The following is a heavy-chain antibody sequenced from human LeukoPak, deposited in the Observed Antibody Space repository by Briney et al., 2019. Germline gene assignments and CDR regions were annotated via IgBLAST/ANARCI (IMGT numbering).Heavy chain of an antibody. Sequence: SETLSLTCAVYGGSFSGYYWSWIRQPPGKGLEWIGEINHSGSTNYNPSLKSRVTISVDTSKNQFSLKLSSVTAADTVVYYCARLWAYYDILTGYYGPNWFDPWGQGTLVTVSS. CDR3: ARLWAYYDILTGYYGPNWFDP. V-gene: IGHV4-34*01. CDR1: GGSFSGYY. J-gene: IGHJ5*02. D-gene: IGHD3-9*01. CDR2: INHSGST.